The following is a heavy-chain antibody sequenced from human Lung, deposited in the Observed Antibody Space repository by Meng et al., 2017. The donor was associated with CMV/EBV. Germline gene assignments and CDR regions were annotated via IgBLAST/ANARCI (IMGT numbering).Heavy chain of an antibody. Sequence: CTVSGGPLDSGAYCWSWIRQHPEKGLEWIGYTYYDGSTHYNPSLRSRAAISVDTSKNQFSLRLNSVTAADTAVYYCARQAPDNWLDPWGQGALVTVSS. J-gene: IGHJ5*01. CDR1: GGPLDSGAYC. V-gene: IGHV4-31*03. CDR2: TYYDGST. CDR3: ARQAPDNWLDP.